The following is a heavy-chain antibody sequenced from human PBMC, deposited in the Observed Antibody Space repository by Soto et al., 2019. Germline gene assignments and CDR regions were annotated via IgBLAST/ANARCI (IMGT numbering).Heavy chain of an antibody. Sequence: ASVKVSCKASGYSFTIYCINWVRQAPGQGLEWMGWISAYNGNTHYEEKLQGRVTLTTDTSTSTAYMELRSLRSDDTAVYFCARGGRGRYFDLGGWFDPWGQGTLVTVSS. V-gene: IGHV1-18*01. CDR3: ARGGRGRYFDLGGWFDP. CDR1: GYSFTIYC. D-gene: IGHD3-9*01. CDR2: ISAYNGNT. J-gene: IGHJ5*02.